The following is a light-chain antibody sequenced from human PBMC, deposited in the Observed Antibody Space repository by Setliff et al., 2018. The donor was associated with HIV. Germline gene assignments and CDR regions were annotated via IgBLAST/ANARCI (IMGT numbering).Light chain of an antibody. V-gene: IGLV2-11*01. CDR3: CSYAGSCEV. Sequence: QSALAQPRSVSGSPGQSVAISCTGTSSDVGGYNHVSWFQQHPGKAPKLMIYDVTKRPSGVPDRFSGSKSVNTASLTISGLQAEDEADYYCCSYAGSCEVFGNGTKVTVL. CDR1: SSDVGGYNH. J-gene: IGLJ1*01. CDR2: DVT.